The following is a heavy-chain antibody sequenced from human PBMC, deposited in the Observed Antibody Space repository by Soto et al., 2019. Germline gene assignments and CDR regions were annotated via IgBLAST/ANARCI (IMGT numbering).Heavy chain of an antibody. J-gene: IGHJ6*02. Sequence: ASVKVSCKASGGTFSSYAISWVRQAPGQGLEWMGGIIPIFGTANYAQKFQGRVTITADESTSTAYMELSSLRSEDTAVYYCARASVGITMIVVANYYYGMDVWGQGTTVTVSS. CDR1: GGTFSSYA. CDR3: ARASVGITMIVVANYYYGMDV. CDR2: IIPIFGTA. V-gene: IGHV1-69*13. D-gene: IGHD3-22*01.